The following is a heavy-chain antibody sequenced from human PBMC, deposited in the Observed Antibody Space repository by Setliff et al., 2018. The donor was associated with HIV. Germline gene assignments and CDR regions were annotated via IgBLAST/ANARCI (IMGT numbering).Heavy chain of an antibody. CDR3: TRPYYYSSGSYDY. Sequence: GALRLSCAASGFTFSSYGMHWVRQAPGKGLEWVAVIWYDGSNKYYVDSVKGRFTISRDNSKNTLYLQMSSLRAEDTALYYCTRPYYYSSGSYDYWGQGTLVTVSS. V-gene: IGHV3-33*01. CDR2: IWYDGSNK. CDR1: GFTFSSYG. D-gene: IGHD3-10*01. J-gene: IGHJ4*02.